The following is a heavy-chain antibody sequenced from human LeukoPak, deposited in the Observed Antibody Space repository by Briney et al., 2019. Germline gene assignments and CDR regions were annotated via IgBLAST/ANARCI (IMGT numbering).Heavy chain of an antibody. CDR3: AREAGASRDFDY. Sequence: GAPVKPSCTPFHPLFTSYVTSWVRQAPGQRLGCLGWISAYNGNTNYEQTLPARVTMTTDASTSTAYMELRRRGSDETAVYYCAREAGASRDFDYWGKGTLVTVSS. V-gene: IGHV1-18*04. D-gene: IGHD1-1*01. J-gene: IGHJ4*02. CDR1: HPLFTSYV. CDR2: ISAYNGNT.